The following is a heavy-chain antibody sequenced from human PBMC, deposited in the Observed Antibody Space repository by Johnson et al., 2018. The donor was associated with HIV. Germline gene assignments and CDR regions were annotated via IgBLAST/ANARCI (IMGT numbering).Heavy chain of an antibody. Sequence: VQLVESGGRLVQPGRSLRLSCAASGFAVSKNYLTWVRQAPGKGLEWVSIIYSGGSTIYYAASVKGRFTISRDNAKNSLYLQMNSLRAEDTAVYYCARVNWNYEAFDIWGQGTMVTVSS. CDR2: IYSGGSTI. J-gene: IGHJ3*02. V-gene: IGHV3-48*03. CDR3: ARVNWNYEAFDI. CDR1: GFAVSKNY. D-gene: IGHD1-7*01.